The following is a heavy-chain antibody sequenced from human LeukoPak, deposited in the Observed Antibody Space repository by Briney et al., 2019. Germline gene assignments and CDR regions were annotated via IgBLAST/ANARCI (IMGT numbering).Heavy chain of an antibody. V-gene: IGHV3-74*01. CDR2: INSDGSIT. CDR3: ARDLVVTATY. J-gene: IGHJ4*02. Sequence: PGRSLRLSCAASRFTFSDYWMHWVRQAPGKGLEWVSRINSDGSITTDADSVKGRFTISRDNAKNTLYLQMNSLRAEDTGVYYCARDLVVTATYWGQGTLVTVSS. CDR1: RFTFSDYW. D-gene: IGHD2-21*02.